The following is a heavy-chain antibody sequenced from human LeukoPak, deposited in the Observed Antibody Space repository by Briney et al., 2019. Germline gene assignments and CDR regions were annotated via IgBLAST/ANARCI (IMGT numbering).Heavy chain of an antibody. CDR2: IHSGGET. CDR3: GRAGVYSASSGYGPDR. Sequence: GGSLRLSCAASGFCVSNNYMSWVRQAPGKGLEWVSVIHSGGETYYTDSVKGRFTISRDNSKNTLYLQMNSLRAEDTAVYYCGRAGVYSASSGYGPDRWGQGTLVTVSS. D-gene: IGHD3-22*01. J-gene: IGHJ5*02. V-gene: IGHV3-53*01. CDR1: GFCVSNNY.